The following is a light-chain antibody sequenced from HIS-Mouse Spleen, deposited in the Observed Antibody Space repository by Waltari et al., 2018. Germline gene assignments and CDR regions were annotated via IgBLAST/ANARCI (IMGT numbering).Light chain of an antibody. J-gene: IGLJ3*02. Sequence: SYELTQPPSVSVSPGQTARITCSGDALPTHYAYWYQQKPGQAPVLVIYKDSERPSAIPERFSGSSSGTTVTLTISGVQAEDEADYYCQSADSSGTGWVFGGGTKLTVL. CDR3: QSADSSGTGWV. CDR2: KDS. V-gene: IGLV3-25*03. CDR1: ALPTHY.